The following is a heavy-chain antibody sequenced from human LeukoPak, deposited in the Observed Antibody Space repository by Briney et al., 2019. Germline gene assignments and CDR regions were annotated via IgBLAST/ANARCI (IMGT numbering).Heavy chain of an antibody. Sequence: SETLSLTCTVSGGSISSYYWSWIRQPPGKGLEWIGYIYYSGSTNYNPSLKSRVTISVDTSKNQFSLKLTSVTAADTAVYYCARHGGVVRGEGSDAFDIWGQGTMVTVSS. CDR3: ARHGGVVRGEGSDAFDI. CDR1: GGSISSYY. V-gene: IGHV4-59*08. J-gene: IGHJ3*02. CDR2: IYYSGST. D-gene: IGHD3-10*01.